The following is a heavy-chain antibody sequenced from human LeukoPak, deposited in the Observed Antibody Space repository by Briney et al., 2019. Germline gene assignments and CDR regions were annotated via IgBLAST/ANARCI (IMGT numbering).Heavy chain of an antibody. V-gene: IGHV1-69*13. CDR2: IIPIFGTA. D-gene: IGHD2-21*01. J-gene: IGHJ5*02. CDR1: GGTFSSYA. Sequence: SVKVSCKASGGTFSSYAISWVRQAPGQGLEWMGGIIPIFGTANYAQKFQGRVTITADESTSTAYMVLSSLRSEDTAVYYCARDPGFNYCGGDCPTPFDPWGQGTLVTVSS. CDR3: ARDPGFNYCGGDCPTPFDP.